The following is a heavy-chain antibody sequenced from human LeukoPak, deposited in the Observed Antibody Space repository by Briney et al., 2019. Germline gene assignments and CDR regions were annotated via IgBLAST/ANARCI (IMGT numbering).Heavy chain of an antibody. CDR2: ISAYNGNT. J-gene: IGHJ4*02. CDR3: ARLAVAGNWGYYFDY. V-gene: IGHV1-18*01. D-gene: IGHD6-19*01. Sequence: ASVKVSCKASGYTFTSYDISWVRQAPGQGPEWMGWISAYNGNTNYAQKLQGRVTMTTDTSTSTAYMELRSLRSDDTAVYYCARLAVAGNWGYYFDYWGQGTLVTVSS. CDR1: GYTFTSYD.